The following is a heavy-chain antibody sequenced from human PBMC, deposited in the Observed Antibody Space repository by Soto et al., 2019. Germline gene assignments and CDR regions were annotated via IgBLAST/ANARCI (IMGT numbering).Heavy chain of an antibody. Sequence: SETLSLTCTVSGGSISSGGYYWSWIRQQPRKGLERIGYIYYSGSTYYNPSLKSRVTISVDTSKNQFSLKLSSVTAADTAVYYCARGITIFGVADNWFDPWGQGTLVTVSS. V-gene: IGHV4-31*03. D-gene: IGHD3-3*01. CDR3: ARGITIFGVADNWFDP. CDR1: GGSISSGGYY. J-gene: IGHJ5*02. CDR2: IYYSGST.